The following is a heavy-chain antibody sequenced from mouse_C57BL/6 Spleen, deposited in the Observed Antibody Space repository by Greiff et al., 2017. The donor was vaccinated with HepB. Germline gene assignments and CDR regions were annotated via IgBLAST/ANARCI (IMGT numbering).Heavy chain of an antibody. V-gene: IGHV1-50*01. Sequence: QVQLKQPGAELVKPGASVKLSCKASGYTFTSYWMQWVKQRPGQGLEWIGEIDPSDSYTNYNQKFKGKATLTVDTSSSTAYMQLSSLTSEDSAVYYCVLWLRREIDFDYWGQGTTLTVSS. CDR2: IDPSDSYT. J-gene: IGHJ2*01. CDR3: VLWLRREIDFDY. D-gene: IGHD2-2*01. CDR1: GYTFTSYW.